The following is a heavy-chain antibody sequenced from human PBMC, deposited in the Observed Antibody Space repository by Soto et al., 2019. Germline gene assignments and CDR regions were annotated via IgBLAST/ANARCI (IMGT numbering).Heavy chain of an antibody. CDR3: ARDDSYDAFDI. V-gene: IGHV1-3*01. J-gene: IGHJ3*02. CDR1: GYTFTSYA. Sequence: QVQLVQSGAEVKKPGASVKVSWKASGYTFTSYAMHWVRQAPGQRLEWMGWINAGNGNTKYSQKFQGRVTITRDTSASTAYMELSSLRSEDTAVYYCARDDSYDAFDIWGQGTMVTVSS. CDR2: INAGNGNT. D-gene: IGHD2-21*02.